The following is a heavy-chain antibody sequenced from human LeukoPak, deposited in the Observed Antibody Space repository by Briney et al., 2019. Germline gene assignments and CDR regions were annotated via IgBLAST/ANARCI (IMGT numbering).Heavy chain of an antibody. J-gene: IGHJ4*02. D-gene: IGHD2-8*02. CDR3: ARVDDSYTGGRSDY. CDR1: DYSIISDYY. Sequence: SETLSLTCTVSDYSIISDYYWAWVRQPPGKGLEWIATIYHSGTIFYNPSLMSRVTISVDTSKNQFFLKVTSVTAADTAVFYCARVDDSYTGGRSDYWGPGTLVSVSS. CDR2: IYHSGTI. V-gene: IGHV4-38-2*02.